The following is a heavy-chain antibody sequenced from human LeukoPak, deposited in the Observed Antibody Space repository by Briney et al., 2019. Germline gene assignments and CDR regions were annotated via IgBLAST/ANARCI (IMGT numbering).Heavy chain of an antibody. CDR2: IFYSGST. J-gene: IGHJ4*02. CDR1: GGSISTSNYY. Sequence: SETLSLTCTVSGGSISTSNYYWGWIRQPPGKGLEWIGNIFYSGSTYYSPSLKSRVTISVDTSKNQFSLKLSSVTAADTAVYYCARSLEYSYGYLAYWGQGTLVTVSS. D-gene: IGHD5-18*01. CDR3: ARSLEYSYGYLAY. V-gene: IGHV4-39*07.